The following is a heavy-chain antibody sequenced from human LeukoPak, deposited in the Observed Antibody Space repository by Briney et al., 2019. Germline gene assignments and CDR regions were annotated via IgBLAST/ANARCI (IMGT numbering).Heavy chain of an antibody. D-gene: IGHD2-8*01. V-gene: IGHV1-8*01. J-gene: IGHJ6*02. Sequence: ASVKVSCKASGYTFTSYDINWVRQATGQGLEWMGWMNPNSGNTGYAQKFQGRATMTRNTSISTAYMELSSLRSEDTAVYYCARGTILMVYTDSDYYYGMDVWGQGTTVTVSS. CDR1: GYTFTSYD. CDR3: ARGTILMVYTDSDYYYGMDV. CDR2: MNPNSGNT.